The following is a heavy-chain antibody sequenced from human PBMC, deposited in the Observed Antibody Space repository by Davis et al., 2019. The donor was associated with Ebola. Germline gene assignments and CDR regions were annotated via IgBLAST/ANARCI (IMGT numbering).Heavy chain of an antibody. CDR1: GFTFSSYA. Sequence: GGSLRLSCAASGFTFSSYAMSWVRQAPGKGLEWVSAISCSGGSTYYADSVKGRFTISSDNSKNTLYLQMNSLRAEDTAVYYCAKDRDIVVVVAATPGGNFDYWDQGTLVTVSS. CDR3: AKDRDIVVVVAATPGGNFDY. CDR2: ISCSGGST. J-gene: IGHJ4*02. V-gene: IGHV3-23*01. D-gene: IGHD2-15*01.